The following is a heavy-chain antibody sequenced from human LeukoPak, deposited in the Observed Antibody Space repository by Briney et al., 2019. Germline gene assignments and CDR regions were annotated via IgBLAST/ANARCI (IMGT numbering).Heavy chain of an antibody. Sequence: PGGSLRLSCAASGFTFSSYWMSWVRQAPGKGLEWVANIKQDGSEKYYVDSVKGRFTISRDNAKNSLYLQMNSLRVEDTAVYYCARDEGYSSSWSDYWGQGTLVTVSS. D-gene: IGHD6-13*01. CDR1: GFTFSSYW. V-gene: IGHV3-7*01. CDR2: IKQDGSEK. J-gene: IGHJ4*02. CDR3: ARDEGYSSSWSDY.